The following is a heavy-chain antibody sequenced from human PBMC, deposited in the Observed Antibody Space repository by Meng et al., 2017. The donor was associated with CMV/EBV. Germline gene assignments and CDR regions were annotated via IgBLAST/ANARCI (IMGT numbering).Heavy chain of an antibody. Sequence: GESLKISCAASGFTFSSYAMSWVRQAPGQGLEWVSFISGSGGTTYYADSVEGRFTISRDNSGNTLYLQMSSLRVEDTATYYCAKDRCSTTSCPLDYWGQGTLVTVSS. D-gene: IGHD2-2*01. CDR3: AKDRCSTTSCPLDY. J-gene: IGHJ4*02. CDR2: ISGSGGTT. V-gene: IGHV3-23*01. CDR1: GFTFSSYA.